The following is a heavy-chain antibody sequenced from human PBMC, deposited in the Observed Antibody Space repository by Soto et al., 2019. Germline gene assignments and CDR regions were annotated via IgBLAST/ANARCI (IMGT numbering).Heavy chain of an antibody. CDR1: GGSISSSSYY. V-gene: IGHV4-39*02. CDR3: AREVDSSGKYYYYGMDV. Sequence: PSETLSLTCTVSGGSISSSSYYWGWIRQPPGKGLEWIGSIYYSGSTYYNPSLKSRVTISVDTSKNQFSLKLSSVTAADTAVYYCAREVDSSGKYYYYGMDVWGQGTTVTVSS. J-gene: IGHJ6*02. CDR2: IYYSGST. D-gene: IGHD3-22*01.